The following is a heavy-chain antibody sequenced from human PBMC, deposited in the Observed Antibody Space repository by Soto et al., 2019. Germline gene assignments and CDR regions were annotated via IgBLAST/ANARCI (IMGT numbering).Heavy chain of an antibody. D-gene: IGHD2-21*02. CDR1: GFTFSSYP. J-gene: IGHJ3*02. CDR2: ITASGAFT. Sequence: GGSLRLSCAASGFTFSSYPMSWVRQAPGKGLEWVPAITASGAFTNHADSVKGRFTISRDNSKNTLYLQMSSLRAEDTAVYYCAKARDTVTAYDVYDMWGQGSMVTVSS. CDR3: AKARDTVTAYDVYDM. V-gene: IGHV3-23*01.